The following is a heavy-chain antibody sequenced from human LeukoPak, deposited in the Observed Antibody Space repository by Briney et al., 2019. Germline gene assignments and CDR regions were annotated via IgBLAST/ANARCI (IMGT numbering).Heavy chain of an antibody. D-gene: IGHD1-1*01. V-gene: IGHV3-7*01. CDR1: GFTFSSYA. CDR2: IKQDGSEK. CDR3: AKRYMNSFDY. Sequence: GGSLRLSCAASGFTFSSYAMSWVRQAPGKGLEWVANIKQDGSEKYYVDSVKGRFTISRDNAQNSLYLQMNSLRAEDTAVYYCAKRYMNSFDYWGQGTLVTVSS. J-gene: IGHJ4*02.